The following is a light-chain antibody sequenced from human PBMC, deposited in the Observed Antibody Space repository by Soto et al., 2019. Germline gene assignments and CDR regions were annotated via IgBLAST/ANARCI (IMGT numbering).Light chain of an antibody. CDR2: EIS. CDR1: QYISTLS. V-gene: IGKV3-20*01. CDR3: QYSGKPPWT. Sequence: EIVLTQSPGTLSVSPGERVTLSCRASQYISTLSLAWYQHKNGQSPRLLFYEISSRATGVPDRFSGRGSGTDFTRTIPILEPEDLAVYYCQYSGKPPWTFGQGTNVEGK. J-gene: IGKJ1*01.